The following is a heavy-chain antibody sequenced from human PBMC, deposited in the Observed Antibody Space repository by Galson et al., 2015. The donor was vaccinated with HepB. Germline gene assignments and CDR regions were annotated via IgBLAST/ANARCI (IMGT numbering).Heavy chain of an antibody. D-gene: IGHD2/OR15-2a*01. J-gene: IGHJ3*02. V-gene: IGHV3-33*01. CDR3: ARYLGDYYGFDI. Sequence: SLRLSFAASGAASGSTFSRHGMHWVRQAPGKGLEWVALIWFDGTKNYHAEYLKGRFTISRDNSKNILYLQMNSLGAEDTAMYYCARYLGDYYGFDIWGQGTMVIVSA. CDR2: IWFDGTKN. CDR1: GSTFSRHG.